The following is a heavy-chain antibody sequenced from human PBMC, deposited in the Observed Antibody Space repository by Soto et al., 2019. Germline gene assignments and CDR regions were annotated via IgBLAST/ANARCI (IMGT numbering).Heavy chain of an antibody. CDR1: GGSISSHY. CDR3: AREIAIFGVITTVS. D-gene: IGHD3-3*01. J-gene: IGHJ5*02. Sequence: SETLSLTCTVSGGSISSHYWSWLRQPPGMGLEWIGYIYYSGRTEYNPSLKSRVTISVDTSRDQFSLKLSSVTAADTAVYYCAREIAIFGVITTVSWGQGTLVTVSS. CDR2: IYYSGRT. V-gene: IGHV4-59*11.